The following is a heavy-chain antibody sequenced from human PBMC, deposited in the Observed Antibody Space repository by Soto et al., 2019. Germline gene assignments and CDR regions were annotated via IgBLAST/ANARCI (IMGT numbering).Heavy chain of an antibody. CDR1: GGSISSGDYY. CDR3: ARATPGDIAAAGTWFDP. V-gene: IGHV4-30-4*01. CDR2: IYYSGST. D-gene: IGHD6-13*01. J-gene: IGHJ5*02. Sequence: QVQLQESGPGLVKPSQTLSLTCTVSGGSISSGDYYWSWIRQPPGKGLEWIGYIYYSGSTYYNPSLKRRVTISVDTSKNQFSLKLSSVTAADTAVYYCARATPGDIAAAGTWFDPWGQGTLVTVSS.